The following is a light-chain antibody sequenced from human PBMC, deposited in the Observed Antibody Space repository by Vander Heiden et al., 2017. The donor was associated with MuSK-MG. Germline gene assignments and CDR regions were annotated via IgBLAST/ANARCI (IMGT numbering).Light chain of an antibody. J-gene: IGKJ5*01. CDR3: QQCYSTPLT. CDR1: QSISNY. Sequence: DIQVTQSPFSLSASVGDRVTITCRASQSISNYLNWYQQKPGKVPKLLIYAASSLQTGVPSRFSGSGSGTDFTLTISSLQPEDFATYYCQQCYSTPLTFGEGTRLEIK. V-gene: IGKV1-39*01. CDR2: AAS.